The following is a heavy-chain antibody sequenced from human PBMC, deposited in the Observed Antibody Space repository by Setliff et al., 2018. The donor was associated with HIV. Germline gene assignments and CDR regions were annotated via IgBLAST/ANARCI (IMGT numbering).Heavy chain of an antibody. D-gene: IGHD4-17*01. CDR1: GGSITSSGYN. CDR2: IYFTGSS. V-gene: IGHV4-61*08. Sequence: PSETLSLTCIVSGGSITSSGYNWNWIRQHPGKGLEWIGSIYFTGSSDNNPSLKSRVTLSVDTSKHQFSLKLSSVTAADTAVYYCARVQMAYAAFDVWGQGTMVTVSS. J-gene: IGHJ3*01. CDR3: ARVQMAYAAFDV.